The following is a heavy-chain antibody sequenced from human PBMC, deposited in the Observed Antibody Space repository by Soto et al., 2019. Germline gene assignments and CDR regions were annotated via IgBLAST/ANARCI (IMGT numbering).Heavy chain of an antibody. J-gene: IGHJ5*02. CDR1: GYTLTSYY. V-gene: IGHV1-46*01. CDR2: ISPSEGSQ. Sequence: ASVKVSCKASGYTLTSYYMHWVRQAPGQGLEWMGIISPSEGSQRYAQQFPGRVTMTRDTSTSTVFMELSSLRFDDTAVYYCARAIVPKFNCLDPWGQGTLVTVSS. CDR3: ARAIVPKFNCLDP. D-gene: IGHD1-26*01.